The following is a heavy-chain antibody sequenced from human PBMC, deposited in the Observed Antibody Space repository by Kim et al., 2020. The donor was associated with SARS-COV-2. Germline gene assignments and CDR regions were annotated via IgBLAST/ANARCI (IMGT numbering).Heavy chain of an antibody. J-gene: IGHJ6*02. CDR3: AKDIGSSSPYGMDV. D-gene: IGHD6-13*01. Sequence: ADSVKGRFTISRDNSKNSLYLQMNSLRAEDTALYYCAKDIGSSSPYGMDVWGQGTTVTVSS. V-gene: IGHV3-43D*03.